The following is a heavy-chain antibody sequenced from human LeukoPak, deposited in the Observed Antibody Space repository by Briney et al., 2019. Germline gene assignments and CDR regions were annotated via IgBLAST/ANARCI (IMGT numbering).Heavy chain of an antibody. V-gene: IGHV1-2*02. CDR1: GYTFTDYY. Sequence: RASVKVSCKASGYTFTDYYMHLVRQAPGQGLEWMGCINPNSGGTNYAQKFQGRVTMTRDTSISTAYMELSSLRSDDTAVYYCARDHIEDSSAWYGAFDVWGQGTLVTVSS. J-gene: IGHJ3*01. CDR2: INPNSGGT. CDR3: ARDHIEDSSAWYGAFDV. D-gene: IGHD6-19*01.